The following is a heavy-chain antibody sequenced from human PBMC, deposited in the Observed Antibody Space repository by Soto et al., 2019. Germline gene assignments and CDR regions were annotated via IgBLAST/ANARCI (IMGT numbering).Heavy chain of an antibody. CDR1: GYTFISYY. V-gene: IGHV1-46*01. D-gene: IGHD5-18*01. CDR3: ARDHVDTPMTNFDY. J-gene: IGHJ4*02. CDR2: INPSDAYT. Sequence: GASVKVSCKASGYTFISYYIHWVRQAPGQGLEWMGLINPSDAYTDYAQKFQGRVTLTRDTSTSIVYMELRSLRSEDTAIYYCARDHVDTPMTNFDYWGQGTRVTVSS.